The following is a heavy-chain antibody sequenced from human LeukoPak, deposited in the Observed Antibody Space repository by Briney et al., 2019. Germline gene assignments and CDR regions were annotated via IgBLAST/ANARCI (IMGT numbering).Heavy chain of an antibody. CDR1: GFTFSSYW. D-gene: IGHD7-27*01. CDR2: INSDGSNT. CDR3: ARGARLGYAFDI. J-gene: IGHJ3*02. V-gene: IGHV3-74*01. Sequence: GGSLRLSCAASGFTFSSYWMHWVRQAPGKGLVWVSRINSDGSNTSYADSVKGRFMISRDNAKNTLYLQMNSLRAEDTAVYYCARGARLGYAFDIWGQGTMVTVSS.